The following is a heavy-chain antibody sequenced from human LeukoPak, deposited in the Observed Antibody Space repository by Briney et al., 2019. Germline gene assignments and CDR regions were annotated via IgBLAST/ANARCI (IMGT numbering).Heavy chain of an antibody. J-gene: IGHJ4*02. Sequence: GGSLRLSCAASGLTFSSSAMSWVRQAPGKGLEWVSAISNNGGYTYYADSVQGRFAISRDNSKSTLCLQMNSLRAEDTAVYYCAKQLGYCSDGSCYFPYWGQGTLVTVSS. CDR2: ISNNGGYT. CDR3: AKQLGYCSDGSCYFPY. CDR1: GLTFSSSA. V-gene: IGHV3-23*01. D-gene: IGHD2-15*01.